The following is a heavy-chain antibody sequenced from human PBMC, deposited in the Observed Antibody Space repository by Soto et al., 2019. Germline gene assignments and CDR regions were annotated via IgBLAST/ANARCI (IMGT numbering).Heavy chain of an antibody. J-gene: IGHJ6*02. CDR3: ARDSDCHSTSCFFPPHV. V-gene: IGHV3-21*06. D-gene: IGHD2-2*01. Sequence: GSLRLSCSASGFTFSDESMSWVRQVPGKGLEWVSGISGGGSYIFYADSVQGRFSISRDNAKNSLFLEMNSLRVEDTAVYYCARDSDCHSTSCFFPPHVWGQGTTVTV. CDR1: GFTFSDES. CDR2: ISGGGSYI.